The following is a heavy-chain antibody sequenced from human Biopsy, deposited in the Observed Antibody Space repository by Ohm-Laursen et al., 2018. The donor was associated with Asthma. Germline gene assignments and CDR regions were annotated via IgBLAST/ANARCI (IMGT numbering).Heavy chain of an antibody. D-gene: IGHD3-22*01. Sequence: SGTLSLTCPVSGGSITSSSYYWGWIRQPPGKGMEWIGSMYHSGSPYYHPSLKSRATISVDTSKNQLSLKMSSVTAADTAVYFCVRHQYSSSWSTFDYWGQGALVTVSS. J-gene: IGHJ4*02. CDR2: MYHSGSP. CDR3: VRHQYSSSWSTFDY. V-gene: IGHV4-39*01. CDR1: GGSITSSSYY.